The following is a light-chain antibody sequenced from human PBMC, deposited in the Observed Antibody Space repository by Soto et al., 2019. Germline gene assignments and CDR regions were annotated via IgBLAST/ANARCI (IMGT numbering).Light chain of an antibody. V-gene: IGKV1-12*01. Sequence: EIQMTQSPSSVSASVGDRVTITCRASQGISSSLAWYQQKPRKAHKXLIYAASTLQSGVSSRFSGSGSGTDLTITISSLQPEDGETYDCQHAKSFPPTFGPGTKVDIK. CDR1: QGISSS. J-gene: IGKJ3*01. CDR2: AAS. CDR3: QHAKSFPPT.